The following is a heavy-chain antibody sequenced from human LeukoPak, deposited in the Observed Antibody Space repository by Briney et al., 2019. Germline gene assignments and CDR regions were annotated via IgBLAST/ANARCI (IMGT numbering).Heavy chain of an antibody. J-gene: IGHJ6*03. Sequence: GGSLRLSCAASGFTFSSYSMNWVRQAPGKGLEWVSSISSSSSYIYYADSVKGRFTISRDKAKNSLYLQMNSLSAEDTAVYYCARDRCSGGGCYFYYMDVGGKGTRVGIS. CDR3: ARDRCSGGGCYFYYMDV. CDR1: GFTFSSYS. V-gene: IGHV3-21*04. D-gene: IGHD2-15*01. CDR2: ISSSSSYI.